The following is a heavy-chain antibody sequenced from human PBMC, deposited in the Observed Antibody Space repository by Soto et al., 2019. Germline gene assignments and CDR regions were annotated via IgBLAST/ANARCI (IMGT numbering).Heavy chain of an antibody. V-gene: IGHV1-69*13. J-gene: IGHJ6*02. CDR1: GGTFSSYA. Sequence: GASVKVSCKASGGTFSSYAISWVRQAPGQGLEWMGGIIPIFGTANYAQKFQGRVTITADESTSTAYMELSSLRSEDTAVYYCARGYNWNGYYGMDVWGQGTTVTVSS. CDR3: ARGYNWNGYYGMDV. CDR2: IIPIFGTA. D-gene: IGHD1-1*01.